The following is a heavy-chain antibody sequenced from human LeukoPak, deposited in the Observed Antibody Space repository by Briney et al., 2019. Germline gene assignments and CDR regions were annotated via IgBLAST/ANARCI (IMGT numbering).Heavy chain of an antibody. V-gene: IGHV3-74*01. J-gene: IGHJ4*02. Sequence: GGSLRLSCAASGFTFSDYWMHWVRQAPGKGLVWVSHINADEDRAAYADSVKGRFTISRDNARNTLYLQMNSLRAEDTAVYYCANERGYNYGYSFDYWGQGTLVTVSS. CDR1: GFTFSDYW. CDR3: ANERGYNYGYSFDY. D-gene: IGHD5-18*01. CDR2: INADEDRA.